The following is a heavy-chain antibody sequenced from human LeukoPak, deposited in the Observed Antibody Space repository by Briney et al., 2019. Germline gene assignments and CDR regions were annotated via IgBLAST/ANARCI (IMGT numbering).Heavy chain of an antibody. CDR2: ISSSSSTI. V-gene: IGHV3-48*01. CDR3: AREDPMVRGPPGY. J-gene: IGHJ4*02. CDR1: GFTFSSYS. D-gene: IGHD3-10*01. Sequence: GGSLRLSCAASGFTFSSYSMNWVRQAPGKGLEWVSYISSSSSTIYYADSVKGRFTISRDNAKNSLYLQMNSLGAEDTAVYYCAREDPMVRGPPGYWGQGTLVTVSS.